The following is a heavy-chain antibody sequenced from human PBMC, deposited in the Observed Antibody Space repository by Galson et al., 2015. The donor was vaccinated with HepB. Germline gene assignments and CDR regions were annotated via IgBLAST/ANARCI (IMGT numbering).Heavy chain of an antibody. CDR2: VYYSGSA. D-gene: IGHD3-3*01. CDR1: SISSRDYF. Sequence: SISSRDYFWGWIRQPPGKGLEWVVTVYYSGSAYYNPSLKSRVSISVDTSKNQFSLRLNSVTAADTAVYYCARLGGLHYDSWSGYPPDWFDPWGQGTLVTVSS. CDR3: ARLGGLHYDSWSGYPPDWFDP. J-gene: IGHJ5*02. V-gene: IGHV4-39*01.